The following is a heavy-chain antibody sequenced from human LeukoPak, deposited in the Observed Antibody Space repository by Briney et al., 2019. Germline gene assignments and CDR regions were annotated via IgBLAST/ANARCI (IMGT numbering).Heavy chain of an antibody. CDR1: GGSISSGGYS. CDR3: ARVSGGYGSAQLDY. CDR2: IYHSGST. Sequence: SETLSPTCAVSGGSISSGGYSWSWIRQPPGKGLEWIGYIYHSGSTYYNPSLKSRATISVDRSKNQFSLKLSSVGAADTAVYYCARVSGGYGSAQLDYWGQGTLVTVSS. D-gene: IGHD3-10*01. J-gene: IGHJ4*02. V-gene: IGHV4-30-2*01.